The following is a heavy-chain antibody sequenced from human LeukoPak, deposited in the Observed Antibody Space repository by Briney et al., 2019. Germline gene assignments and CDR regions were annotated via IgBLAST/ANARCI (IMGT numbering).Heavy chain of an antibody. CDR2: IYYSGST. V-gene: IGHV4-39*07. CDR3: ARDLSWGSSWYNSAFDI. CDR1: GGSISSSSYY. Sequence: PSETLSLTCTVSGGSISSSSYYWGWIRQPPGKGLEWIGSIYYSGSTYYNPSLKSRVTISVDTSKNQFSLKLSSVTAADTAVYYCARDLSWGSSWYNSAFDIWGQGTMVTVSS. J-gene: IGHJ3*02. D-gene: IGHD6-13*01.